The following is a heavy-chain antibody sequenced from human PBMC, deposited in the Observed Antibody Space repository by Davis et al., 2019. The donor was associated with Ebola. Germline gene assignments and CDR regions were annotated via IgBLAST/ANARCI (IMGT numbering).Heavy chain of an antibody. CDR2: ISVSSGYI. J-gene: IGHJ4*02. V-gene: IGHV3-21*01. Sequence: GGSLRLSCAASGLTVSSNYMSWVRQAPGKGLEWVSSISVSSGYIYYEDSVKGRFTISRDNAKNSLYLQMNSLGVDDTAVYYCARVISVAAAGTADYWGQGTLVTVSS. D-gene: IGHD6-13*01. CDR1: GLTVSSNY. CDR3: ARVISVAAAGTADY.